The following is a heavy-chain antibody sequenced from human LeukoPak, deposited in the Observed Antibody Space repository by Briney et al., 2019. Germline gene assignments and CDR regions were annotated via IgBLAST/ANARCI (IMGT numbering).Heavy chain of an antibody. D-gene: IGHD3-3*01. V-gene: IGHV4-34*01. Sequence: SETLLHAWAVYGAPYSDYYCTRIRQPPGKGLEWIGEIRHSRSTNYNPSLKSRVTISVDTSKNQFSLKLRSVTAADTAVFYCARGNRILDVVGVAHRGFYPWGKGTLVTVSS. CDR2: IRHSRST. J-gene: IGHJ5*02. CDR1: GAPYSDYY. CDR3: ARGNRILDVVGVAHRGFYP.